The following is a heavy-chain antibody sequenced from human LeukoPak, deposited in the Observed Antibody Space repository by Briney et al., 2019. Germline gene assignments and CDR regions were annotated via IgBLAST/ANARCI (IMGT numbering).Heavy chain of an antibody. V-gene: IGHV3-15*01. J-gene: IGHJ4*02. CDR3: TPGNPAPSIAVAVNDY. Sequence: RGGSVSLLCTASGDTFSKVQKMWVRQAPGKGLEWVGRIKSKTDGGTTDYAAPVKGRFTISRDDSKNTPYLQMNSLKTEDTAVYYCTPGNPAPSIAVAVNDYWSQGTLVTVSS. D-gene: IGHD6-19*01. CDR1: GDTFSKVQ. CDR2: IKSKTDGGTT.